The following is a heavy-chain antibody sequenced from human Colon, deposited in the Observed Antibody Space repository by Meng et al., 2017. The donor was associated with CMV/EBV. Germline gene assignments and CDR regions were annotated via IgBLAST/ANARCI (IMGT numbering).Heavy chain of an antibody. CDR2: IKQDGSEK. CDR1: GFTFSSYW. V-gene: IGHV3-7*01. CDR3: ARDLVSRYYDSSGYYYTPSAFDI. J-gene: IGHJ3*02. D-gene: IGHD3-22*01. Sequence: GGSLRLSCAASGFTFSSYWMSWVRQAPGKGLERVANIKQDGSEKYYVDSVKGRFTISRDNAKNSLYLQMNSLRAEDTAVYYCARDLVSRYYDSSGYYYTPSAFDIWGQGTMVTVSS.